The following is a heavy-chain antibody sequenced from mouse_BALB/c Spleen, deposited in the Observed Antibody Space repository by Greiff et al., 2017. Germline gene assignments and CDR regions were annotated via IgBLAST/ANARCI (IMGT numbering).Heavy chain of an antibody. CDR3: ARSGLGYAMDY. CDR1: GYTFTSYW. Sequence: VQLQESGAELARPGASVKLSCKASGYTFTSYWMQWVKQRPGQGLEWIGAIYPGDGDTRYTQKFKGKATLTADKSSSTAYMQLSSLASEDSAVYYCARSGLGYAMDYWGQGTSVTVSS. D-gene: IGHD4-1*01. CDR2: IYPGDGDT. V-gene: IGHV1-87*01. J-gene: IGHJ4*01.